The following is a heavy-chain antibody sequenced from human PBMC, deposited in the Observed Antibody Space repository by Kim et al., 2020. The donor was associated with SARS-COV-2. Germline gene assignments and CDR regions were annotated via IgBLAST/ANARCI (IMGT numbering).Heavy chain of an antibody. CDR2: IWYDGSNK. V-gene: IGHV3-33*08. J-gene: IGHJ4*02. CDR3: ARGGGGESYYFDY. Sequence: GGSLRLSCAASGFTFSSYGMHWVRQAPGKGLEWVAVIWYDGSNKYYADSVKGRFTISRDNSKNTLYLQMNSLRAEDTAVYYCARGGGGESYYFDYWGQGTLVTVSS. CDR1: GFTFSSYG. D-gene: IGHD3-16*01.